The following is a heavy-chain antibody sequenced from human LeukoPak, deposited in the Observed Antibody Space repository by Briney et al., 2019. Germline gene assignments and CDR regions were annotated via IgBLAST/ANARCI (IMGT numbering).Heavy chain of an antibody. D-gene: IGHD4-17*01. V-gene: IGHV3-74*01. J-gene: IGHJ3*02. CDR2: IKTDGSRT. CDR3: SREGGDYDDAFDI. CDR1: GFTLSSYW. Sequence: QPGGSLRLSCAASGFTLSSYWMHWVRQAPGKGLVWVSRIKTDGSRTSYADSVKGRFTISRDNAKNTLYLQMNSLRADDTAVYYCSREGGDYDDAFDIWGQGTMVTVSS.